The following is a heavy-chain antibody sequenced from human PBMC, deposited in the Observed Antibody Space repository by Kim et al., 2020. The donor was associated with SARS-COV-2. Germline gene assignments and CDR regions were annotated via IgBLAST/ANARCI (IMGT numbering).Heavy chain of an antibody. CDR3: ARDDYSPYGMDV. V-gene: IGHV1-18*01. J-gene: IGHJ6*02. D-gene: IGHD4-4*01. Sequence: YAQKLQGRVTMTTDTSTSTAYMELRSLRSDDTAVYYCARDDYSPYGMDVWGQGTTVTVSS.